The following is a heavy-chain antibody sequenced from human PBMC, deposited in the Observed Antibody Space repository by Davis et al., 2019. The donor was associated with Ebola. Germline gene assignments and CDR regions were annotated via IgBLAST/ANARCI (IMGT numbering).Heavy chain of an antibody. CDR3: ARSVVIIDNDAFDI. CDR1: GGSISTYY. Sequence: MPSETLSLTCTVSGGSISTYYWSWIRQPPGKGLEWIGYVYYSGSTNYNPSLKSRVTISVDTSKNQFSLKLSSVTAADTAVYYCARSVVIIDNDAFDIWGQGTTVTVSS. V-gene: IGHV4-59*08. J-gene: IGHJ3*02. D-gene: IGHD3-3*01. CDR2: VYYSGST.